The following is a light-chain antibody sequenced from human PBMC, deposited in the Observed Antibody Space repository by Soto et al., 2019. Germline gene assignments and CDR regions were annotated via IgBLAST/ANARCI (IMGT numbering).Light chain of an antibody. CDR2: GAS. CDR1: QSVSSN. Sequence: EIEMTQFPATLSVSPGDRATLSCRASQSVSSNLAWYQQKPGQAPRLLIYGASTRASGIPARFSGSGSGTEFTLTVSSLQSEDFAVYFCQQYYNWPPYTVGQGTKLEIK. CDR3: QQYYNWPPYT. V-gene: IGKV3-15*01. J-gene: IGKJ2*01.